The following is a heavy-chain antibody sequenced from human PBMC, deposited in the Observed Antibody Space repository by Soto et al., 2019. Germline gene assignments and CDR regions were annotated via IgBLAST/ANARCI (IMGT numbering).Heavy chain of an antibody. V-gene: IGHV3-30*18. J-gene: IGHJ6*02. D-gene: IGHD3-10*01. CDR2: ISYDGSNK. CDR3: AKDPSREVPRGYYYGMDV. CDR1: GFTFTNSG. Sequence: PGGSQRHSCSAFGFTFTNSGMHWIRKAPCKGLECVAVISYDGSNKYYADSVKGRFTISRDNSKNTLYLQMNSLRAEDTAVYYCAKDPSREVPRGYYYGMDVWGQGTTVTVSS.